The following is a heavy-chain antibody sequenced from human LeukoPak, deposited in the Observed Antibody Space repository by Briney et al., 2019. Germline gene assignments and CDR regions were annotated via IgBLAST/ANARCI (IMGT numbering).Heavy chain of an antibody. V-gene: IGHV6-1*01. CDR1: GDSVSSNSAS. Sequence: SQTLSLTCAIYGDSVSSNSASWNWIRQSPTRGLEWLGRTYYRSNWNSDYAISVKSRITINPDTSMNQFSLHLKSVTPEDTAVYYCARDPHCSHEWHRFDPGGQGTLVTLSS. D-gene: IGHD2-21*02. CDR2: TYYRSNWNS. CDR3: ARDPHCSHEWHRFDP. J-gene: IGHJ5*02.